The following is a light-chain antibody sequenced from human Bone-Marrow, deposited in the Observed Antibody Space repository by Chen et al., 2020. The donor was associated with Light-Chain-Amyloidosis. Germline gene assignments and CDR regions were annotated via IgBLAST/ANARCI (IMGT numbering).Light chain of an antibody. CDR3: SSYSFSNTPWV. V-gene: IGLV2-14*01. Sequence: QSAPPHPASVFGSPGQSTPIACTRTRSDIGPYKYVSWYQQYPGNPPKLIIYEGTYRPSGVSNRFSGSKSGDTASLTVSGLQAEDEADYYCSSYSFSNTPWVFGGGTKLTVL. CDR2: EGT. J-gene: IGLJ3*02. CDR1: RSDIGPYKY.